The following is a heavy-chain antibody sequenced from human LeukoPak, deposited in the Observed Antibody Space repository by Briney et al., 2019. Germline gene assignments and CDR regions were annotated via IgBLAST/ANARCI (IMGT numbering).Heavy chain of an antibody. CDR2: VNSDGKTT. CDR1: GFTFSSYW. Sequence: PGGCLRLSCAASGFTFSSYWMSWVRQAPGKGLVWFSRVNSDGKTTTYADSVKGRFTISRDNAQNTLYLQMYSLSAEDTAVYYWARDYPPDWGQGTLVTVSA. CDR3: ARDYPPD. J-gene: IGHJ4*02. V-gene: IGHV3-74*01.